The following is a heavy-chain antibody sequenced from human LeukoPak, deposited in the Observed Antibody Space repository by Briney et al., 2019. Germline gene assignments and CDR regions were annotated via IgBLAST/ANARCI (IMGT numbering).Heavy chain of an antibody. CDR2: VYYSGST. CDR3: ARCSAAVSYYYYGMDV. Sequence: PSDTLSLTCTVSGGSLRSFYWSWIRQPPGKGLEWIGYVYYSGSTNYNSSLRSRVTISVDTSKNQFYLNLSSVTAADTAVYFCARCSAAVSYYYYGMDVWGQGTTVTVSS. D-gene: IGHD2-2*01. J-gene: IGHJ6*02. CDR1: GGSLRSFY. V-gene: IGHV4-59*01.